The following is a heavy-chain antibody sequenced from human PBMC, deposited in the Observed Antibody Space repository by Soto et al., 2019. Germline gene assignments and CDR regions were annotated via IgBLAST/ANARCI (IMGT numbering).Heavy chain of an antibody. CDR3: ARGSRREPAPVDY. J-gene: IGHJ4*02. Sequence: ASVKVSCKASGYTFTSYDINWVRQATGQGLEWMGGIIPIFGTASYAQKFQGRVTITADESTSTAYMELSSLRSEDTAVYYCARGSRREPAPVDYWGQGPLVTVSS. D-gene: IGHD2-15*01. CDR1: GYTFTSYD. CDR2: IIPIFGTA. V-gene: IGHV1-69*13.